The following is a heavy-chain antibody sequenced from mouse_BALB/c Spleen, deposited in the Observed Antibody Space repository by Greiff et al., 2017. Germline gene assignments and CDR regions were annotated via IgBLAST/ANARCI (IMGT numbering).Heavy chain of an antibody. Sequence: EVQLVESGPGLVKPSQSLSLTCTVTGYSITSDYAWNWIRQFPGNKLEWMGYISYSGSTSYNPSLKSRISITRDTSKNQFFLQLNSVTTEDTATYYCARSRDYYGSGDWYFDVWGAGTTVTVSS. CDR3: ARSRDYYGSGDWYFDV. CDR1: GYSITSDYA. J-gene: IGHJ1*01. CDR2: ISYSGST. D-gene: IGHD1-1*01. V-gene: IGHV3-2*02.